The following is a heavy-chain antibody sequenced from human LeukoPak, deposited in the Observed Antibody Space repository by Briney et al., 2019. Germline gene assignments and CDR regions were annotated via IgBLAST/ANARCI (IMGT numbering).Heavy chain of an antibody. D-gene: IGHD1-14*01. CDR1: GFTFSTSA. CDR2: INSNGGST. Sequence: GGSLRLSCSASGFTFSTSAMHWVRQAPGKRLEYASSINSNGGSTYQADSVKGRFTISRDNPKNTLYLQMSSLRDEDTAVYYCVKDGPGVYDYWGQGTLVTVSS. J-gene: IGHJ4*02. CDR3: VKDGPGVYDY. V-gene: IGHV3-64D*09.